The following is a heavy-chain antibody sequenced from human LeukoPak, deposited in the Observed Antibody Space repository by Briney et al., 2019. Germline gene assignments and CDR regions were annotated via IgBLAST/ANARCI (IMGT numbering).Heavy chain of an antibody. CDR3: ARLTVRGYYDSSGYPSDAFDI. Sequence: NPGESLKISCKGSGYSFTSYWIGWVRQMPGKGLEWMGIIYPGDSDTRYSPSFQDQVTISADKSISTAYLQWSSLKASDTAMYYCARLTVRGYYDSSGYPSDAFDIWGQGTMVTVSS. CDR1: GYSFTSYW. CDR2: IYPGDSDT. V-gene: IGHV5-51*01. J-gene: IGHJ3*02. D-gene: IGHD3-22*01.